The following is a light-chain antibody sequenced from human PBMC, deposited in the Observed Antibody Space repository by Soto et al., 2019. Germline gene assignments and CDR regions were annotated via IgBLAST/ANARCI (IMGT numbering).Light chain of an antibody. V-gene: IGLV2-8*01. CDR2: EVN. Sequence: QSALTQPPSASGSPGQSVTISCTGSATDVGGYEYVSWYQQHPGKSPHLIIFEVNKRPSGVPNRFSGSKSGNTASLTVSALQADDEADYYCCSLTTSHTYVFGSGTKLTVL. CDR3: CSLTTSHTYV. J-gene: IGLJ1*01. CDR1: ATDVGGYEY.